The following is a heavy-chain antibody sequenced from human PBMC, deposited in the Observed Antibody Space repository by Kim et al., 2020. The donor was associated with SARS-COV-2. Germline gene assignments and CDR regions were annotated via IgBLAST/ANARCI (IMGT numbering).Heavy chain of an antibody. Sequence: GGSLRLSCAASGLTVSNNYMSWVRQAPGKGLEWVSVIYSGGSTYHADSVKGRFTISRDNSKNTVYLQMNRLRPEDTAVYYCAGSGSIVAAEYFQYWGQGTLVTVSS. V-gene: IGHV3-66*01. D-gene: IGHD6-13*01. J-gene: IGHJ1*01. CDR1: GLTVSNNY. CDR2: IYSGGST. CDR3: AGSGSIVAAEYFQY.